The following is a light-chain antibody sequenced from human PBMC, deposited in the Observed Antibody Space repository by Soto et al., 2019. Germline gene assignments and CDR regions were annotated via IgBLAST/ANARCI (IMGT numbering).Light chain of an antibody. J-gene: IGLJ1*01. CDR3: QSYDSTRSARYV. CDR2: GNI. CDR1: SSNIGAGYD. V-gene: IGLV1-40*01. Sequence: QSVLTQPPSASGAPGQRVTISCTGSSSNIGAGYDVHWYQQRPGTAPKLLIFGNINRPSGVPDRFSGSKSGASASLAITGLQAEDEGDYYCQSYDSTRSARYVFGTGTKVTVL.